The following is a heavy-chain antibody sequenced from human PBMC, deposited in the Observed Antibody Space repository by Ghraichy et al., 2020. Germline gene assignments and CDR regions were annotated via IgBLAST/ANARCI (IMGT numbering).Heavy chain of an antibody. CDR1: GFTFDDYA. CDR3: ARALAAAVVSAFDI. Sequence: SLNISCAVSGFTFDDYAIHWVRQAPGKGLEWVSGITYNGNIIGYADSVKGRFTISSDNAKTSLYLQMNSLRAEDMALYYCARALAAAVVSAFDIWGQGTMVTVSS. J-gene: IGHJ3*02. CDR2: ITYNGNII. V-gene: IGHV3-9*03. D-gene: IGHD6-13*01.